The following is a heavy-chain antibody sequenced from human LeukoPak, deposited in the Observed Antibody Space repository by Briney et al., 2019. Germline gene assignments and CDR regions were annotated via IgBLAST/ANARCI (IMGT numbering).Heavy chain of an antibody. CDR1: GFAFNTYA. J-gene: IGHJ4*02. D-gene: IGHD2-15*01. CDR3: AARPGEVAVPYDY. CDR2: ISRGGDVT. V-gene: IGHV3-23*01. Sequence: GTSLRLSCAASGFAFNTYAMHWVRQAPGKGLEWVSLISRGGDVTYYADSVKGRFTISRDSSKNTLYLQMHSLRAEDTAVYYCAARPGEVAVPYDYWGQGTLVTVSS.